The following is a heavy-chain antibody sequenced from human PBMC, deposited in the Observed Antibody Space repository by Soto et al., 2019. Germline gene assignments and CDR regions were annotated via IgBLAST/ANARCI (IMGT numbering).Heavy chain of an antibody. CDR1: GGTFSSYA. D-gene: IGHD5-18*01. CDR3: ARGWSYGSAYDYYYGRDV. Sequence: QVQLVQSGAEVKKPGSSVKVSCKASGGTFSSYAISWVRQAPGQGLEWMGGIIPIFGTANYAQKFQGSVTITADESTSTAYMELSSLRSEDTAVYYCARGWSYGSAYDYYYGRDVWGQGTTVTVSS. V-gene: IGHV1-69*01. J-gene: IGHJ6*02. CDR2: IIPIFGTA.